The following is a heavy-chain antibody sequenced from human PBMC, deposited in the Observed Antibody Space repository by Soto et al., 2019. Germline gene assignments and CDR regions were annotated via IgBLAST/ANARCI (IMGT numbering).Heavy chain of an antibody. Sequence: QVQLQQWGAGLLKPSETLSLTCAVYGGSFSGYYWSWIRQPPGKGLEWIGEINHSGSTNYNPSLKSRVTISVDTSKNQFSLKLSSVTAADTAVYYCARGQPIPMTIGYRFDYWGQGTLVTVSS. CDR1: GGSFSGYY. D-gene: IGHD4-17*01. CDR2: INHSGST. J-gene: IGHJ4*02. V-gene: IGHV4-34*01. CDR3: ARGQPIPMTIGYRFDY.